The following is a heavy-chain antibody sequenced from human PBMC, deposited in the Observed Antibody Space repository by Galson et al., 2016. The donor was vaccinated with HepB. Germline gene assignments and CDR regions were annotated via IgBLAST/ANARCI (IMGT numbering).Heavy chain of an antibody. Sequence: SLRLSCAVSGFTFSSYWKSWVRQGPGKGLEWVAIIKQDGSEKYYVDSVKGRFTISRDNAKNTLYLQMNSLRDEDTALYYCARGDLRGAARPEVDYWGQGTLVTVAS. CDR1: GFTFSSYW. CDR3: ARGDLRGAARPEVDY. V-gene: IGHV3-7*04. D-gene: IGHD6-6*01. CDR2: IKQDGSEK. J-gene: IGHJ4*02.